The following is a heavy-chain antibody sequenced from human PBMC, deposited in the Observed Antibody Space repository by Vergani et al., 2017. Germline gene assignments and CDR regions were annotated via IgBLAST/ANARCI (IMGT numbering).Heavy chain of an antibody. CDR3: ARMGGYDEGDAFRIGYFDS. CDR1: GDSISSGVYY. D-gene: IGHD3-22*01. J-gene: IGHJ4*02. V-gene: IGHV4-31*03. Sequence: QVQLQESGPGLVQPSETLSLTCSVSGDSISSGVYYWNLIRQHPGKGLEWIGYIYSTGSTHHNPSLRRRINMSVDTSKNQFSLKLNSVTAADTAMYYCARMGGYDEGDAFRIGYFDSWGPGILVTVSS. CDR2: IYSTGST.